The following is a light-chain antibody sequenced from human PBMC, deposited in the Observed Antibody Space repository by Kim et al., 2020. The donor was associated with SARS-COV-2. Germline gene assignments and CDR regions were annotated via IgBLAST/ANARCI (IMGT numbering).Light chain of an antibody. CDR2: AAS. J-gene: IGKJ2*01. CDR1: QGISSY. Sequence: DIQLTQSPSFLSASVGDRVTITCRASQGISSYLAWYQQKPGKAPKLLIYAASTLQSGVPSRFSGSGSGTEFTLTISSLQPEDFATYYCQQLNSYPYTLGQGTKLEI. V-gene: IGKV1-9*01. CDR3: QQLNSYPYT.